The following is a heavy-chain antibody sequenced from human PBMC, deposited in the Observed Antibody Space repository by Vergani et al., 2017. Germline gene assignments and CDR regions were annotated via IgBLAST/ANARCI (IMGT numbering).Heavy chain of an antibody. J-gene: IGHJ4*02. CDR2: INPSGGST. V-gene: IGHV1-46*01. CDR1: GYTFTSYY. D-gene: IGHD5-18*01. CDR3: ARAFGYSYGWSGAADY. Sequence: VQLVQSGAEVKKPGASVKVSCKASGYTFTSYYMHWVRQAPGQGLEWMGIINPSGGSTSYAQKFQGRVTMTRDTSTSTVYMELSSLRSEDTAVYYCARAFGYSYGWSGAADYWGQGTLVTVSS.